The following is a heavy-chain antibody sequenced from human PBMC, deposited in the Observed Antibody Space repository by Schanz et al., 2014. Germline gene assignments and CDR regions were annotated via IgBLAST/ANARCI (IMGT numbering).Heavy chain of an antibody. CDR1: GGTFSSYT. Sequence: QVQLVQSGAEVKKPGSSVKVSCKASGGTFSSYTISWVRQAPGQGLEWMGRIIPILGIANYAQKFQGRVTITADKSTSTAYMELNSLRSDDTAVYYCVRELSGGTFDYWGQGALVTVSS. D-gene: IGHD1-7*01. V-gene: IGHV1-69*02. CDR3: VRELSGGTFDY. CDR2: IIPILGIA. J-gene: IGHJ4*02.